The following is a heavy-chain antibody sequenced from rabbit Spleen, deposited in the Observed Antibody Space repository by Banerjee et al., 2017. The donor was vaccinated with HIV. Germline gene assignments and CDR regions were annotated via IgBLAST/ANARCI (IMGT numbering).Heavy chain of an antibody. CDR1: GFSFSSSHY. CDR2: IDAGSSGIT. J-gene: IGHJ4*01. Sequence: QEQLVESGGGLVKPGASLTLICTASGFSFSSSHYMCWFRQAPGKGPEWIACIDAGSSGITYYASWAKGRFTISKTSSTTGTLQMTSLTAADTATYFCARWSNNNGYWVFDLWGPGTLVTVS. CDR3: ARWSNNNGYWVFDL. D-gene: IGHD1-1*01. V-gene: IGHV1S45*01.